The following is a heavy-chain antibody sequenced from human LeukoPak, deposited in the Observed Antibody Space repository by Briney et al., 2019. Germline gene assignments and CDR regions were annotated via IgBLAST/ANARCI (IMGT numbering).Heavy chain of an antibody. Sequence: GGSLRLSCAASGSTFSSYAMHWVRQAPGKGLEYVSAISSNGGSTYYANSVKGRFTISRDNSKNTLYLQMGSLRAEDMAVYYCARDLKPFPQNAFDIWGQGTMVTVSS. J-gene: IGHJ3*02. CDR1: GSTFSSYA. V-gene: IGHV3-64*01. D-gene: IGHD2/OR15-2a*01. CDR3: ARDLKPFPQNAFDI. CDR2: ISSNGGST.